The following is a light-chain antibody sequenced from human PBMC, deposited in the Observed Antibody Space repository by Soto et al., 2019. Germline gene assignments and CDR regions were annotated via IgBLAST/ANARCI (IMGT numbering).Light chain of an antibody. CDR3: QYLNSFPLT. J-gene: IGKJ4*01. V-gene: IGKV1-9*01. CDR1: QGIRNY. CDR2: LAS. Sequence: IHLTQSPSSLSASVGDRVTITCRASQGIRNYLAWYQQKPGKAPNLLIYLASTLQGGVPSRFSGSGSGTDFSLTISSLQPEDVATYYCQYLNSFPLTFGGGTKVDIK.